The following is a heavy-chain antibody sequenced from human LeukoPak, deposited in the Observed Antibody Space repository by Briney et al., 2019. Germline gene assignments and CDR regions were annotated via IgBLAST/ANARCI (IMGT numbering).Heavy chain of an antibody. V-gene: IGHV3-53*01. CDR2: IYNRGDR. Sequence: GGSLRLSCVASGFTVSSTHMSWYRQAPGKGLEWVSVIYNRGDRNYADSVKGRFTISRDNSKNTLYLQMDSLRAEDTAVYYCARWDYYGSGSSYAFDIWGQGTMVTVPS. CDR3: ARWDYYGSGSSYAFDI. D-gene: IGHD3-10*01. CDR1: GFTVSSTH. J-gene: IGHJ3*02.